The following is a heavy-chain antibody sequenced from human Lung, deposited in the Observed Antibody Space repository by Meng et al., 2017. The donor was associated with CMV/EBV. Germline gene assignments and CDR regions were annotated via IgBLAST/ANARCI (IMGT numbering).Heavy chain of an antibody. J-gene: IGHJ6*02. V-gene: IGHV1-8*01. CDR2: MNPNSGNT. CDR1: GYSFITDD. CDR3: ARNLVHSAMDF. Sequence: ASXXVSCKASGYSFITDDINWVRQAAGQGPEWMGWMNPNSGNTGYAQKFQGRVTMTRNVSTRTAYMELTSLRSEDTAVYYCARNLVHSAMDFWGQGTAVTVSS. D-gene: IGHD2-21*01.